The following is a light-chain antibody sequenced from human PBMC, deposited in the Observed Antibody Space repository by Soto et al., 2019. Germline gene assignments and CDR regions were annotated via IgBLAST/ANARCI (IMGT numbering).Light chain of an antibody. CDR2: YDT. CDR1: NIGRKS. Sequence: SYELTQPPSVSVAPGKTARITCGGNNIGRKSVHWYQQKPGQAPVLVIYYDTDRPSGIPERFSGSNSGNTATLTISRVEAGYEADYYCQVWDNSSDHPGVVFGGGTKLTVL. J-gene: IGLJ2*01. V-gene: IGLV3-21*04. CDR3: QVWDNSSDHPGVV.